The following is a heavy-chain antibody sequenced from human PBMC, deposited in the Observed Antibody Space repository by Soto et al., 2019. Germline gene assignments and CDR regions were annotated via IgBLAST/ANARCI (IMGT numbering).Heavy chain of an antibody. D-gene: IGHD1-1*01. J-gene: IGHJ6*02. CDR2: ISAYNGNT. V-gene: IGHV1-18*04. Sequence: ASVKVSCKASGYTFTSYGISWVRQAPGQGLEWMGWISAYNGNTNYAQKLQGRVTMTTDTSTSTAYMELRSLRSDDTAVYYCARARLEPPRGYYYGMDVWGQGSTVTVSS. CDR3: ARARLEPPRGYYYGMDV. CDR1: GYTFTSYG.